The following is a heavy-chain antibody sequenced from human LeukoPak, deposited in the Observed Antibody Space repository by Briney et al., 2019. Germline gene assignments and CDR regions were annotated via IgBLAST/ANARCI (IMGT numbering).Heavy chain of an antibody. J-gene: IGHJ5*02. CDR2: ISGYNGNT. CDR3: ARVLHSDDHRRNNWFDP. D-gene: IGHD1-14*01. Sequence: GASVKVSCKASGYTFTSYGINWVRQAPGQGLQWMGWISGYNGNTNYAPKLQGRVTMTTDTSTSTAYMELRSLRSDDTAMYYCARVLHSDDHRRNNWFDPWGQGTLVTVSS. CDR1: GYTFTSYG. V-gene: IGHV1-18*04.